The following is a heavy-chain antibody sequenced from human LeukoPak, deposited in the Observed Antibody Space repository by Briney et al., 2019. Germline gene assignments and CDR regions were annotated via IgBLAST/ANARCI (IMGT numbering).Heavy chain of an antibody. CDR1: GFTFSAYN. CDR3: ARRGDFWSGYHDY. J-gene: IGHJ4*02. V-gene: IGHV3-21*01. CDR2: IDTSSSYI. D-gene: IGHD3-3*01. Sequence: GESLRLSCAASGFTFSAYNMYWVRRAPGKGLEWVASIDTSSSYILYADSVRGRFTISRDNAKNSLYLQMNSLRAEDTAVYYCARRGDFWSGYHDYWGQGTLVTVSS.